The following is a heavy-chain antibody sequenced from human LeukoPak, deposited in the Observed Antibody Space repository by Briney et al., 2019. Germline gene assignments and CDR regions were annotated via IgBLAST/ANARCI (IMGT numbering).Heavy chain of an antibody. D-gene: IGHD4-17*01. J-gene: IGHJ6*03. Sequence: SVKVSCKASGGTFSNYVIIWLRQAPGQGLEWMGGIIPNFGTSKNAQKFQGRVTITADESTSTAYMELSSLRSEDTAVYYCARGPYGDYGGDYYYYYMDVWGKGTTVTISS. V-gene: IGHV1-69*13. CDR1: GGTFSNYV. CDR3: ARGPYGDYGGDYYYYYMDV. CDR2: IIPNFGTS.